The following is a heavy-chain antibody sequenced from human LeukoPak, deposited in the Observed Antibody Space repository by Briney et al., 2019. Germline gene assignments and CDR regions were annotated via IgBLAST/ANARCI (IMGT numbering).Heavy chain of an antibody. CDR1: GGSISSSSYY. Sequence: PSETLSLTCTVSGGSISSSSYYWGWIRQPPGKGLEWIGSIYYSGSTYYNPSLKSRVTISVDTSKNQFSLKLSSVTAADTAVYYCAREFSGGVITYYYDYWGQGTLVTVSS. J-gene: IGHJ4*02. CDR2: IYYSGST. D-gene: IGHD3-10*01. CDR3: AREFSGGVITYYYDY. V-gene: IGHV4-39*07.